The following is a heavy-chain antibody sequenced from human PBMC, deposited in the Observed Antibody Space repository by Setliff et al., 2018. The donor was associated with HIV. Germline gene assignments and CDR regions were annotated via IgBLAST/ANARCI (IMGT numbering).Heavy chain of an antibody. J-gene: IGHJ3*02. CDR3: AKNKLGGAFDM. CDR2: FIPTYDTT. Sequence: VASVKVSCKAPGDTFSKHAVSWVRQAPGQGLEWMGSFIPTYDTTSYAREFQGRLTITADESTSTVYMDLSRLTSDDTAIFFCAKNKLGGAFDMWGQGTMVTVSS. V-gene: IGHV1-69*13. CDR1: GDTFSKHA. D-gene: IGHD1-26*01.